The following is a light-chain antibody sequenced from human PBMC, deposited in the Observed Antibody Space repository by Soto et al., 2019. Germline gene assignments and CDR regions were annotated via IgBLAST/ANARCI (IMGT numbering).Light chain of an antibody. CDR3: QQFDSHSGYT. Sequence: DIQMTQSPSTLSASVGDRVTITCRASQSISTWLAWYQQKPGKAPKLLIYRASTLENGVPSRFSGSGSGTEFTLTITSPQADDFATYYCQQFDSHSGYTFGQGTRLEIK. J-gene: IGKJ2*01. V-gene: IGKV1-5*03. CDR1: QSISTW. CDR2: RAS.